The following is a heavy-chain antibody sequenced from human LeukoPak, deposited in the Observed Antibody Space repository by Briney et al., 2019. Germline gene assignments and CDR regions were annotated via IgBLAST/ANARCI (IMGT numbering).Heavy chain of an antibody. CDR3: ARTAPNYYYYYMDV. CDR1: GGSISSYY. V-gene: IGHV4-4*09. J-gene: IGHJ6*03. CDR2: IYTSGST. Sequence: PSETLSLTCTVSGGSISSYYWSWIRQPPGKGLEWIGYIYTSGSTNYNPSLKSRVTIPVDTSKNQFSLKLSSVTAADTAVYYCARTAPNYYYYYMDVWGKGTTVTVSS. D-gene: IGHD5-18*01.